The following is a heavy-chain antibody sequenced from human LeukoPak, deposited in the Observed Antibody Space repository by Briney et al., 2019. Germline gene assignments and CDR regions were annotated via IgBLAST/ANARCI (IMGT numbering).Heavy chain of an antibody. Sequence: GGSLRLSCEASGFTFSSYSMNWVRQAPGKGLEWVSYISRSSGSRYYADSAKGRFTISRDNAKNSLYLQMNSLRAEDTAVYYCARDHTVTTFASSYFDYWGQGTLVTVSS. J-gene: IGHJ4*02. D-gene: IGHD4-17*01. CDR3: ARDHTVTTFASSYFDY. CDR1: GFTFSSYS. V-gene: IGHV3-48*01. CDR2: ISRSSGSR.